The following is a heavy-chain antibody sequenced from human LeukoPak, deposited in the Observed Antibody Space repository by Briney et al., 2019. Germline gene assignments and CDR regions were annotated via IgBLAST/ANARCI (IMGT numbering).Heavy chain of an antibody. CDR2: FDPEDGET. CDR3: ATARRFYYDSSGYYYGGYFDY. D-gene: IGHD3-22*01. V-gene: IGHV1-24*01. J-gene: IGHJ4*02. CDR1: GYTLTELS. Sequence: ASVKVSCKVSGYTLTELSMHWVRQAPGKGLEWMGGFDPEDGETIYAQKFQGRVTMTEDTSTDTAYMELSSLRSEDTAVYYRATARRFYYDSSGYYYGGYFDYWGQGTLVTVSS.